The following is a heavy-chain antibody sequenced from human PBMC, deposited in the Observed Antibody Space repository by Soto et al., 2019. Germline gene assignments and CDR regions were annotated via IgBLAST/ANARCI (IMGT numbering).Heavy chain of an antibody. D-gene: IGHD2-2*01. CDR3: AREPPQNASCHAGGMGV. CDR2: IIHPGNT. J-gene: IGHJ6*02. CDR1: GGSFSGYY. Sequence: SETLSLTCAVYGGSFSGYYWSWIRQPPGKGLEWIGEIIHPGNTKYNPSLKSRLTISADTSKNQFSLRLRSVTAADTAVYYCAREPPQNASCHAGGMGVWGQGTTVTVSS. V-gene: IGHV4-34*12.